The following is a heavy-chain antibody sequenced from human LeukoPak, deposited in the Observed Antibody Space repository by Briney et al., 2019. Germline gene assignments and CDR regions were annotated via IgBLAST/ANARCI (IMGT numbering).Heavy chain of an antibody. V-gene: IGHV1-2*02. CDR2: INPKSDGT. D-gene: IGHD1-1*01. Sequence: SVKVSCKASGYTFTSYDINWVRQATGQGLEWMGWINPKSDGTKYAQNFQGRVTMTWDTSISTAYMEVSRLTSDDTAMFYCARDPPGTTAFDLWGQGTMVTVSS. J-gene: IGHJ3*01. CDR3: ARDPPGTTAFDL. CDR1: GYTFTSYD.